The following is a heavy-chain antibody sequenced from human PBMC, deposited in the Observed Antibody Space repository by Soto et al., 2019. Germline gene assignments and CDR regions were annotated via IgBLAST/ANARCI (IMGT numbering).Heavy chain of an antibody. CDR1: GFTFDSYA. CDR2: ISGSGGNT. D-gene: IGHD3-3*01. J-gene: IGHJ6*02. CDR3: AKQNTIFGVLNDFYYYGMDV. Sequence: EEQLLESGGGLVQPGGSLRVSCAASGFTFDSYAMTWVRQAPGKGLEWVSRISGSGGNTYYEDSVKGRFTISRDNSKNTLYLQMNSLRAEDTAVYYCAKQNTIFGVLNDFYYYGMDVWGQGTTVTVSS. V-gene: IGHV3-23*01.